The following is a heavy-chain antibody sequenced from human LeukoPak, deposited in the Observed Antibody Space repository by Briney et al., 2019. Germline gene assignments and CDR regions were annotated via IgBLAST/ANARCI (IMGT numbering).Heavy chain of an antibody. V-gene: IGHV4-34*01. CDR1: GGSFSTYY. CDR2: INNSGST. Sequence: SETLSLTCAVYGGSFSTYYWSWIRQPPGKGVEGIGEINNSGSTTYIPSLESRVTTSIDPSHNQFSLKLRSVTAADTAVYYCAGYYYGTENYHNLPNFDYWGQGTLVTVSS. J-gene: IGHJ4*02. CDR3: AGYYYGTENYHNLPNFDY. D-gene: IGHD3-10*01.